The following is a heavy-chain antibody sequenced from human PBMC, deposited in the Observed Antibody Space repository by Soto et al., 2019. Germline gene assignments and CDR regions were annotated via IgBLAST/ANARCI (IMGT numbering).Heavy chain of an antibody. CDR2: INPDNGNT. V-gene: IGHV1-3*01. D-gene: IGHD2-8*02. Sequence: QVQLVQSGAEVRKPGASVNISCRASGFSFSDNLINWVRQAPGQSLEWMGWINPDNGNTIYSQTFQGRVTISRHSSASIAYVEVSDLTSEDTAVYYCARDILSVGPRANDAVDVWGQGTMVTVSS. CDR1: GFSFSDNL. CDR3: ARDILSVGPRANDAVDV. J-gene: IGHJ3*01.